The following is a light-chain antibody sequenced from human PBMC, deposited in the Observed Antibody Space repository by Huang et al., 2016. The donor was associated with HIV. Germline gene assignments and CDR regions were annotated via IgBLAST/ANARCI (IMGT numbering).Light chain of an antibody. J-gene: IGKJ3*01. Sequence: DIVMTQSPDSLAVSLGERATINCKSSQSVLYSSNNKNYLAWYQQKPGQPPKLLIYWASTRESGVPDRFSGSWSVTDFTLTISSLQAEDVAVYYCQQYYSTPPVTFGPGTKVDIK. V-gene: IGKV4-1*01. CDR1: QSVLYSSNNKNY. CDR2: WAS. CDR3: QQYYSTPPVT.